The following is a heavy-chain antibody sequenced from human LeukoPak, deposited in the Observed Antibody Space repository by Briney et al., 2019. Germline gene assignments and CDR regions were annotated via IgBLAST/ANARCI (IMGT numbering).Heavy chain of an antibody. D-gene: IGHD3-10*01. Sequence: PSETLSLTCTVSGGSISSYYWSWIRQPPGKGLEWIGYIYYTGTTTYNPSLKSRVTLSIDTSKNQFSLKLTSVTAADTAVYYCARPHGSGSYIMWGQGTLVTVSS. J-gene: IGHJ4*02. CDR2: IYYTGTT. V-gene: IGHV4-59*08. CDR3: ARPHGSGSYIM. CDR1: GGSISSYY.